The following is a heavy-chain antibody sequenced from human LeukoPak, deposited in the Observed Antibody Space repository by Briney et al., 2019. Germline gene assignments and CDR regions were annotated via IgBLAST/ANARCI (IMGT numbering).Heavy chain of an antibody. D-gene: IGHD1-14*01. CDR1: GFTFSSYS. V-gene: IGHV3-53*01. Sequence: GGSLRLSCAASGFTFSSYSMNWVRQAPGKGLEWVSVIYSGGSTYYADSVKGRFTISRDNSKNTLYLQMNSLRAEDTAVYYCARDTGGWYFDLWGRGTLVTVSS. CDR3: ARDTGGWYFDL. CDR2: IYSGGST. J-gene: IGHJ2*01.